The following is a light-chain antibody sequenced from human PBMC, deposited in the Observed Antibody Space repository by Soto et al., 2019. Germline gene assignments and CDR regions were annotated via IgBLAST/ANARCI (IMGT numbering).Light chain of an antibody. CDR2: KVS. Sequence: EIVLTQTPLLSPVTLGQPASISCRSSRSLVASDGNAYLTWLHQRPGQPPRPLIYKVSQRLSGVPDRFSGSGAGTDFTLHISRVEAEDVCTYFCMQATQFRTFGQGTRLEIK. V-gene: IGKV2-24*01. CDR3: MQATQFRT. J-gene: IGKJ5*01. CDR1: RSLVASDGNAY.